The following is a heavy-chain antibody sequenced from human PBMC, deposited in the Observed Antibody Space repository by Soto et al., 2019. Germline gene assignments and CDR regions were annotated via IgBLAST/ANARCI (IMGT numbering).Heavy chain of an antibody. J-gene: IGHJ5*01. V-gene: IGHV3-23*01. CDR1: GFTFSSYA. CDR2: MGGSGRST. D-gene: IGHD1-1*01. Sequence: GGSLRLSCVASGFTFSSYAMTWVRQAPGKGLEWVSSMGGSGRSTYYTDSVKGRFTISRDNSKSTLYLQMTSLRAEDTALYYCAIDLRDDFLPTCFDSWAPGTPVPVSS. CDR3: AIDLRDDFLPTCFDS.